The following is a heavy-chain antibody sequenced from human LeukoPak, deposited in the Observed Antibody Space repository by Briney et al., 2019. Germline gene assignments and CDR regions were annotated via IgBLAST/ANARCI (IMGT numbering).Heavy chain of an antibody. V-gene: IGHV1-69*04. CDR2: IIPILGIA. J-gene: IGHJ6*02. CDR1: GGTFGSYA. D-gene: IGHD3-10*01. CDR3: ASQITMVRETLYYYYGMDV. Sequence: SVKVSCKASGGTFGSYAISWVRQAPGQGLEWMGRIIPILGIANYAQKFQGRVTITADKSTSTAYMELSSLRSEDTAVYYCASQITMVRETLYYYYGMDVWGQGTTVTVSS.